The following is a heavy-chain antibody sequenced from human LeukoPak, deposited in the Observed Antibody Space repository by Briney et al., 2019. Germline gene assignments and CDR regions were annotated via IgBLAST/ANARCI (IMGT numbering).Heavy chain of an antibody. CDR2: ITAYSSHI. CDR3: ARGGRTTAPDF. CDR1: GYTFDSYG. J-gene: IGHJ4*02. D-gene: IGHD2/OR15-2a*01. Sequence: ASVKVSCKTSGYTFDSYGISWVRQAPGQGLEWMAWITAYSSHIDYAQNLQGRLTVTTDTSTSTAHMELRSLRSDDTAVYYCARGGRTTAPDFWGQGTLVTVSS. V-gene: IGHV1-18*01.